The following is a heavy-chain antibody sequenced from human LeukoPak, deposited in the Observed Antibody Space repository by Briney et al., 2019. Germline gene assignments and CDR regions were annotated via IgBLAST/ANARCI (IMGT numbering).Heavy chain of an antibody. CDR3: ARGGKQLWVFDY. Sequence: GGSLRLSCAASGFTFSSYSMNWVRQAPGKGLEWVSSISSSSSYIYYTDSVKGRFTISRDNAKNSLYLQMNSLRAEDTAVYYCARGGKQLWVFDYWGQGTLVTVSS. J-gene: IGHJ4*02. CDR1: GFTFSSYS. D-gene: IGHD5-18*01. CDR2: ISSSSSYI. V-gene: IGHV3-21*01.